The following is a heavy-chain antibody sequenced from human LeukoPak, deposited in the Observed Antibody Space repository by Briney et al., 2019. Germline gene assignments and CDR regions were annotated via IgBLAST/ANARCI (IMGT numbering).Heavy chain of an antibody. V-gene: IGHV3-23*01. CDR3: ARDFRGGGGY. CDR2: ISGSGGDT. CDR1: GFTFTSYA. J-gene: IGHJ4*02. D-gene: IGHD3-10*01. Sequence: GGSLRLSCAASGFTFTSYAMSWVRQAPGKGLEWVSAISGSGGDTYYADSVKGRFTISRDNSKNTLYLQMNSLRAEDTAVYYCARDFRGGGGYWGQGTLVTVSS.